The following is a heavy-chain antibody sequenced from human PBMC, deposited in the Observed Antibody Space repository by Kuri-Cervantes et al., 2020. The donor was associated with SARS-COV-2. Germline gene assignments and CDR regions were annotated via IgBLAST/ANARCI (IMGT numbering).Heavy chain of an antibody. D-gene: IGHD7-27*01. CDR1: GGSISSSSYY. CDR2: IYYSGST. J-gene: IGHJ5*02. Sequence: GSLRLSCTVSGGSISSSSYYWGWIRQPPGKGLEWIGSIYYSGSTYYNPSLKSRLTISVETSKNQFSLTLSSVTAADTAVYYCARRGRTGEGDTWGQGTLVTVSS. V-gene: IGHV4-39*07. CDR3: ARRGRTGEGDT.